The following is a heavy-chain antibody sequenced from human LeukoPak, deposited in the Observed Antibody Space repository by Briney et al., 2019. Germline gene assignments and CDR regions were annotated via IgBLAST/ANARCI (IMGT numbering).Heavy chain of an antibody. Sequence: GEPLKISCKGSGYSFTNYWISWVRQTPGKGLEWMGRIDPSDSYTKYSPSFEGHVTISVDKSISTAFLQWSSLKASDSAMYYCATGASKVTTDFANYWGQGSQVAVSS. D-gene: IGHD4-17*01. CDR2: IDPSDSYT. J-gene: IGHJ4*02. V-gene: IGHV5-10-1*01. CDR3: ATGASKVTTDFANY. CDR1: GYSFTNYW.